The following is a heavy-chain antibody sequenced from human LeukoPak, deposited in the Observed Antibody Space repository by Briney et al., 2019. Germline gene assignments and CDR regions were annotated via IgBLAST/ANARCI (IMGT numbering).Heavy chain of an antibody. J-gene: IGHJ4*02. CDR2: ISGSGGST. D-gene: IGHD6-13*01. Sequence: GGSLRLSCAASGFTFSSYAMSWVRQAPGKGLEWVSVISGSGGSTYYADSVKGRFTISRDNSKNTLYLQMNSLRAEDTAVYYCAKVSSSNWYLFDYWGQGTLVTVSS. V-gene: IGHV3-23*01. CDR1: GFTFSSYA. CDR3: AKVSSSNWYLFDY.